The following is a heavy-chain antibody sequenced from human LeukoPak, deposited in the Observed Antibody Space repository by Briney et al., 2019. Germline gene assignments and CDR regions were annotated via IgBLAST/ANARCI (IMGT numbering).Heavy chain of an antibody. CDR2: INPNSGGT. D-gene: IGHD3-22*01. J-gene: IGHJ3*02. Sequence: ASVKVSCKASGHTLTGYYMHWVRQAPGQGLEWMGRINPNSGGTNYAQKFQGRVTMTRDTSISTAYMELSRLRSDDTAVYYCARGTMTDAFDIWGQGTMVTVSS. CDR3: ARGTMTDAFDI. CDR1: GHTLTGYY. V-gene: IGHV1-2*06.